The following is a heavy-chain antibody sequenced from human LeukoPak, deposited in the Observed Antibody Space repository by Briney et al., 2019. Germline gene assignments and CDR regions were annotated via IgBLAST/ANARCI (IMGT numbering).Heavy chain of an antibody. D-gene: IGHD5-18*01. V-gene: IGHV4-39*01. CDR3: ARPGYSSGPYYFDY. Sequence: TASETLSLTCTVSGDSISSSNYYWGWIRQPPGKGLEWIGSVYYTGSTYYNPSLKSRVTISVDTSKNQFSLKLNSVTAADTAVYYCARPGYSSGPYYFDYWGQGTLVTVSP. CDR2: VYYTGST. J-gene: IGHJ4*02. CDR1: GDSISSSNYY.